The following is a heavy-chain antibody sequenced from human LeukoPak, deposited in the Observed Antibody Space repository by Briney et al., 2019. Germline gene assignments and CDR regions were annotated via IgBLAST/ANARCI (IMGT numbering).Heavy chain of an antibody. CDR1: GFTFSSYS. V-gene: IGHV3-21*01. D-gene: IGHD6-6*01. CDR3: ARDSPYSARGQPADY. Sequence: GGSLRLSCAASGFTFSSYSMNWLRQAPGKGLEWVSSISSSAYIYQADSVKGRFTVSRDNAKNSLYLQMNSLRAEDTAVYYCARDSPYSARGQPADYWGQGTLVTVSS. J-gene: IGHJ4*02. CDR2: ISSSAYI.